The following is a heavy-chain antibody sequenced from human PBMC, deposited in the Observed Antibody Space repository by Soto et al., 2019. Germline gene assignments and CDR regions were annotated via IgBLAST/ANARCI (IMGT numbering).Heavy chain of an antibody. Sequence: ASVKVSCKASGYTFTSYGISWVRQAPGQGLEWMGWISAYNGNTNYAQKLQGRVTMTTDTSTSTAYMELRSLRSDDTAVYYCAMMGGYDFWSGYSGGRGWYYYYMDVWGKGTTVTVSS. J-gene: IGHJ6*03. V-gene: IGHV1-18*01. CDR1: GYTFTSYG. CDR2: ISAYNGNT. D-gene: IGHD3-3*01. CDR3: AMMGGYDFWSGYSGGRGWYYYYMDV.